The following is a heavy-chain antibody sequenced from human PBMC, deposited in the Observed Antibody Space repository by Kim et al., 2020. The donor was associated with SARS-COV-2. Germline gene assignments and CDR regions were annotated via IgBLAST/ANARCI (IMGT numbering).Heavy chain of an antibody. CDR3: ARESAY. Sequence: PDGGETFYVDSVRGRFTISRDNAKNSLYLQMNTLRDDDTGIYYCARESAYWGQGTLVTVSS. CDR2: PDGGET. J-gene: IGHJ4*02. V-gene: IGHV3-7*01.